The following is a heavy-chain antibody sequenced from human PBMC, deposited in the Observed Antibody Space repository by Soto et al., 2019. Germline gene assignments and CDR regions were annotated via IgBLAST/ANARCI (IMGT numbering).Heavy chain of an antibody. CDR1: GYTFTNYG. CDR2: TSAYNGYT. J-gene: IGHJ5*02. CDR3: ARAPLPNCSGGTCYPWWFDP. V-gene: IGHV1-18*01. Sequence: GASVKVSCKDSGYTFTNYGLTWVRQAPEQGLEWMGWTSAYNGYTNYAQNFQDRVTMTTDTSTSTAYMELRNLVSDDTAVYYCARAPLPNCSGGTCYPWWFDPWGQGTLVTVSS. D-gene: IGHD2-15*01.